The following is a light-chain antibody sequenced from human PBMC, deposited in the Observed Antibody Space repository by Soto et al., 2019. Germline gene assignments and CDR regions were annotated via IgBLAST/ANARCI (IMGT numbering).Light chain of an antibody. CDR3: QQYNVYYT. Sequence: DIQMTQSPSTLSASVGDRVTITCRASQSISSWLAWYQQKPGKAPKILVNKASSLESGVPSRFIGSGSGTEFTLTISSLQPDDFATYYCQQYNVYYTFGQGTKLEIK. CDR2: KAS. CDR1: QSISSW. V-gene: IGKV1-5*03. J-gene: IGKJ2*01.